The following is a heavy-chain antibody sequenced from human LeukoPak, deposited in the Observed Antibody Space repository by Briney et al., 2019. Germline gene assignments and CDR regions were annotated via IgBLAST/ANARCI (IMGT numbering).Heavy chain of an antibody. CDR3: ARVLRPGYGLYYFDY. D-gene: IGHD5-18*01. CDR1: GGTFSSYA. CDR2: IIPIFGTA. Sequence: AASVKVSCKASGGTFSSYAISWVRQAPGQGLEWMGGIIPIFGTANYAQKFRGRVTITADESTSTAYMELSSLRSEDTAVYYCARVLRPGYGLYYFDYWGQGTLVTVSS. J-gene: IGHJ4*02. V-gene: IGHV1-69*01.